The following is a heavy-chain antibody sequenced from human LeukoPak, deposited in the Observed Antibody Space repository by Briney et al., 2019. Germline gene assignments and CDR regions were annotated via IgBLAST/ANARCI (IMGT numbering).Heavy chain of an antibody. V-gene: IGHV3-64*01. Sequence: GGSLRLSCPASGFTFRSYVMHWVRQAPGKGLEYVSGISNNGGSTYYANSVKGRFTISRDNSKNTLYLQMGRLRAEDMAVYYCARTLPRAYYMDVWGKGTTVTVSS. CDR3: ARTLPRAYYMDV. CDR1: GFTFRSYV. J-gene: IGHJ6*03. CDR2: ISNNGGST.